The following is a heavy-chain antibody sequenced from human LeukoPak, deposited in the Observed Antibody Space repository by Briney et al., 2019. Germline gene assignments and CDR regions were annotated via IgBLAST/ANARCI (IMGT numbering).Heavy chain of an antibody. D-gene: IGHD3-3*01. J-gene: IGHJ6*03. Sequence: GGSLRLSCAASGFTFSNYDMHWVRQAPGKGLEWVAVISYDGSNKYYADSVKGRFTISRDNSKNTLYLQMNSLRAEDTAVYYCAKVETYDFWSGYSPMWYYYYMDVWGKGTTVTVSS. CDR3: AKVETYDFWSGYSPMWYYYYMDV. V-gene: IGHV3-30*18. CDR2: ISYDGSNK. CDR1: GFTFSNYD.